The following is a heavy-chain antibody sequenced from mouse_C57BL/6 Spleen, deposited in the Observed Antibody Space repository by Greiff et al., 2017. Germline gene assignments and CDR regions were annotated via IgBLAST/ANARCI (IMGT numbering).Heavy chain of an antibody. D-gene: IGHD1-1*01. CDR2: ISYDGSN. Sequence: ESGPGLVKPSQSLSLTCSVTGYSITSGYYWNWIRQFPGNKLEWMGYISYDGSNNYNPSLKNRISITRDTSKNQYFLKLNSVTTENTATYDCARYYYGSPWYFDVWGTGTTVTVSS. V-gene: IGHV3-6*01. CDR3: ARYYYGSPWYFDV. J-gene: IGHJ1*03. CDR1: GYSITSGYY.